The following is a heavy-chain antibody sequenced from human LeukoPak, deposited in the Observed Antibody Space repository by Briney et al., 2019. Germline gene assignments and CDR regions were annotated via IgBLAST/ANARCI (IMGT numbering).Heavy chain of an antibody. J-gene: IGHJ4*01. CDR1: GYTFSNYG. Sequence: ASVKVSCKTSGYTFSNYGISWVRQAPGQGPEWMGWITAYNGNRLYAQSFQGRITLTTDTSTSTSYMELRSLEYDDTAIYYCARDNDKVVDHWGQGTLVTVSS. V-gene: IGHV1-18*01. CDR2: ITAYNGNR. D-gene: IGHD1-1*01. CDR3: ARDNDKVVDH.